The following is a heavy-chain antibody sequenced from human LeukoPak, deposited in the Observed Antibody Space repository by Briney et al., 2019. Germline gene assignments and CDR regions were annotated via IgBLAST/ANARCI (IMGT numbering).Heavy chain of an antibody. CDR3: AGTLDYDSRGYALDY. Sequence: PSQTLSLTCTVSGGSISSGSYYWSWIRQPAGKGLEWIGRFYTSGTTDYNPSLKSRVTISVDTSKNQFSLKLSSVTAADTAVYYCAGTLDYDSRGYALDYWGQGTLVTVSS. CDR1: GGSISSGSYY. D-gene: IGHD3-22*01. J-gene: IGHJ4*02. V-gene: IGHV4-61*02. CDR2: FYTSGTT.